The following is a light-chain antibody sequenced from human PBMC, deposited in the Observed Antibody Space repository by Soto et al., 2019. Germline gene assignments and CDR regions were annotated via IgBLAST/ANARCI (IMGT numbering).Light chain of an antibody. CDR2: AAS. CDR1: QGIRSY. CDR3: QQSYSIPLT. Sequence: MTESPSSRYPCTGDRRAVTGGESQGIRSYLAWYKKKPGKAPKXXIYAASSLQSGVPSRFSGSRSGTDFTLIISDLQPEDFANYYCQQSYSIPLTFGGGTKVDIK. J-gene: IGKJ4*01. V-gene: IGKV1-8*01.